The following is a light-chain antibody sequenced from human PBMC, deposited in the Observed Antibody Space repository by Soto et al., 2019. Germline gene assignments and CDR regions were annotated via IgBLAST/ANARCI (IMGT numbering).Light chain of an antibody. CDR1: SGGIGGVKS. CDR2: DVT. V-gene: IGLV2-14*03. Sequence: QSVLSQPASVSGSPGQSITISCTETSGGIGGVKSISWYQQHPGKAPKLMIYDVTHRASGVSDRFSGSKSGDTASLSISDLQIEDEAQYYCTSYTSRSTVFGGGTQLTVL. CDR3: TSYTSRSTV. J-gene: IGLJ2*01.